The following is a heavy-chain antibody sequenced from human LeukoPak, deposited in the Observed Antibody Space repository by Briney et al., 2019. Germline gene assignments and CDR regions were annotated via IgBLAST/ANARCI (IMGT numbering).Heavy chain of an antibody. V-gene: IGHV3-11*01. CDR1: GSTFSDYY. CDR3: ARAGYRYCTNGVCYTSSP. J-gene: IGHJ4*02. D-gene: IGHD2-8*01. CDR2: ISSSGSTI. Sequence: KTGGSLRLSCAASGSTFSDYYMSWIRQAPGKGLEWVSYISSSGSTIYYADSVRGRFTISRDNAKNSLYLQMNSLRAEDTAVYYCARAGYRYCTNGVCYTSSPWGQGTLVTVSS.